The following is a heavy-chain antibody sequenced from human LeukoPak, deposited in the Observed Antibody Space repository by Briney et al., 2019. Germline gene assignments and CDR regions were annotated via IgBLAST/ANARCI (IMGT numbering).Heavy chain of an antibody. CDR3: AKAGATTSYYYYYMDV. J-gene: IGHJ6*03. CDR2: ISYDGSNK. D-gene: IGHD5-24*01. V-gene: IGHV3-30*18. Sequence: GRSLRLSCAASGFTFSSYGMHWVRQAPGKGLEWVAVISYDGSNKYYADSVKGRFTISRDNSKNTLYLQMNSLRAEDTAVYYCAKAGATTSYYYYYMDVWGKGTTVTVSS. CDR1: GFTFSSYG.